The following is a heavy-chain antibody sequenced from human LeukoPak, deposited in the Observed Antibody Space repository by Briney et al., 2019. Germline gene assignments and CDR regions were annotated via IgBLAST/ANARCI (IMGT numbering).Heavy chain of an antibody. CDR2: INSDGSST. CDR1: GFTFSSYW. CDR3: ARAFGYSGYGLDY. Sequence: GGSLRLSCAASGFTFSSYWMHWVRQAPGKGLVWVSRINSDGSSTSYADSVEGRFTISRDNAKNTLYLQMNSLRAEDTAVYYCARAFGYSGYGLDYWGQGTLVTVSS. V-gene: IGHV3-74*01. D-gene: IGHD5-12*01. J-gene: IGHJ4*02.